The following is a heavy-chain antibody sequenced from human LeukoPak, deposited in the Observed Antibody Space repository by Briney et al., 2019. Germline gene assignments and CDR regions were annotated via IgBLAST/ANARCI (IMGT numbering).Heavy chain of an antibody. CDR2: INSDGSST. D-gene: IGHD1/OR15-1a*01. CDR3: AKDRDKWIYRNNAGFDY. J-gene: IGHJ4*02. V-gene: IGHV3-74*01. CDR1: GFAFSSYW. Sequence: PGGSLRLSCAASGFAFSSYWMHWVRQAPGKGLVWVSRINSDGSSTSYADSVKGRFTISRDNSKNTLYLQMNSLRAEDTAVYYCAKDRDKWIYRNNAGFDYWGQGTLVTVSS.